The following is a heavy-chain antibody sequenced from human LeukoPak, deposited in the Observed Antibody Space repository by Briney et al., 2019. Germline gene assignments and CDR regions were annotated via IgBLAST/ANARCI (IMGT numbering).Heavy chain of an antibody. CDR3: ARGRWTATETTYYLDY. J-gene: IGHJ4*02. Sequence: ASAKVSCKASGYSFSDYAIQWVRQAPGQRLEWMGWINAGNGKTKYSQNFQGRGTITGDRSASTAYMELSSLRSEDTSIYYCARGRWTATETTYYLDYWGQGTLVTVSS. D-gene: IGHD4-17*01. CDR1: GYSFSDYA. V-gene: IGHV1-3*01. CDR2: INAGNGKT.